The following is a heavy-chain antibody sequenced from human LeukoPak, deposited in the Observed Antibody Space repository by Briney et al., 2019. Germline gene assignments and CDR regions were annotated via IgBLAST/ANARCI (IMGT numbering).Heavy chain of an antibody. J-gene: IGHJ2*01. V-gene: IGHV3-15*01. CDR1: GFTFTNAW. Sequence: PGGSLRLSCAASGFTFTNAWMSWVRQPPGKGLEWVGRIKSKTDGGTTDYTAPVKGRFTISRDNSKNTLYLQMNSLRAEDTAVYYCAKPGDAGFYWYFDLWGRGTLVTVSS. CDR3: AKPGDAGFYWYFDL. CDR2: IKSKTDGGTT. D-gene: IGHD4-17*01.